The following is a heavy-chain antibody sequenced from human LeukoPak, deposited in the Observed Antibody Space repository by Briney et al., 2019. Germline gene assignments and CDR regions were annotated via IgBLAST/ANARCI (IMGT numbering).Heavy chain of an antibody. J-gene: IGHJ5*02. CDR2: ITGSDGSS. Sequence: GGSLRLSCVASGFTFTNYAMSWVRQAPGKGLEWVSAITGSDGSSYYADSVKGRFTISRDNSKNTLYLQVNSLRAEDTAVYYCASGYRFDPWGQGTLVTVSS. CDR3: ASGYRFDP. D-gene: IGHD1-1*01. CDR1: GFTFTNYA. V-gene: IGHV3-23*01.